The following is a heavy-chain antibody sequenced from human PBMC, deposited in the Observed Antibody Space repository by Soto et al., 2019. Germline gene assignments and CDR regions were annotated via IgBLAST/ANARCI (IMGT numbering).Heavy chain of an antibody. CDR2: IYYSGST. CDR3: ARGPEYSSGWLDY. J-gene: IGHJ4*02. CDR1: GGSISSYY. Sequence: SETLSLTCTVSGGSISSYYWSWIRQPPGKGLEWIGYIYYSGSTNYNPSLKSRVTISVDTSKNQFSLKLSSVTAADTAVYYCARGPEYSSGWLDYWGQGTLVTVSS. D-gene: IGHD6-19*01. V-gene: IGHV4-59*08.